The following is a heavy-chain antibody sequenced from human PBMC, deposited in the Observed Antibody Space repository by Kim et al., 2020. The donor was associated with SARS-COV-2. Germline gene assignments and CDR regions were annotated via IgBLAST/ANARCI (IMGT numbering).Heavy chain of an antibody. CDR3: IAAAGYH. D-gene: IGHD6-13*01. CDR2: AYGGTN. J-gene: IGHJ5*02. Sequence: AYGGTNEYAASEKGRFTISRDDSKSIAYLQMNSLKTEDTAVYYCIAAAGYHWGQGTLVTVSS. V-gene: IGHV3-49*02.